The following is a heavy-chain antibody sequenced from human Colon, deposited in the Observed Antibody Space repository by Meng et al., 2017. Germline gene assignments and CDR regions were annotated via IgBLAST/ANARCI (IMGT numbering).Heavy chain of an antibody. CDR3: ARERKESSGWYSNWFDP. D-gene: IGHD6-19*01. CDR2: IIPIFGTA. CDR1: GCTFSSYA. J-gene: IGHJ5*02. Sequence: SVKVSCKASGCTFSSYAISWVRQAPGQGLEWMGGIIPIFGTANYAQKLQGRVTITADESTSTAYMELSSLRSEDTAVYYCARERKESSGWYSNWFDPWGQGTLVTVSS. V-gene: IGHV1-69*13.